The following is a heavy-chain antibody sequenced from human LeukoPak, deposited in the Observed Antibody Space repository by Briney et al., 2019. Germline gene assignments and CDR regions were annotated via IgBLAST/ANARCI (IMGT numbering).Heavy chain of an antibody. CDR1: GFTFSSSA. J-gene: IGHJ4*02. Sequence: GGSLRLSCAASGFTFSSSAMSWVRQVPGKGLEWVSGISASGGSTSYADSVRGRFTISRDNSKNTLYVQMNSLRDEDTAVYYCAKGQRWESPHYLDSWGQGTLVTVSS. CDR3: AKGQRWESPHYLDS. V-gene: IGHV3-23*01. D-gene: IGHD1-26*01. CDR2: ISASGGST.